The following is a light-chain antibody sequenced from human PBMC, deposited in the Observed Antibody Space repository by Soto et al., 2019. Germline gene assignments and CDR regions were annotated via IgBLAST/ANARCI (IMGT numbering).Light chain of an antibody. V-gene: IGLV2-23*01. CDR3: CSFARGSTLV. J-gene: IGLJ3*02. Sequence: QSVLTQPASVSGSPGQSITMSCTGTSSDVGSYNLVSWYQQHPGNAPKLMIYEGSKRPSGVSNRFFGSKSGNTASLTISGLQAEDEADYYCCSFARGSTLVFGGGTKLTVL. CDR1: SSDVGSYNL. CDR2: EGS.